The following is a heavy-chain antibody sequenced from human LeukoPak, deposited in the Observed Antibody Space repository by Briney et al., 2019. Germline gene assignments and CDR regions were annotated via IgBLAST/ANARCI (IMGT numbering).Heavy chain of an antibody. CDR3: ARPLSYSSGWYGFDY. D-gene: IGHD6-19*01. CDR2: IYPGDSVT. CDR1: GYSFTSYW. V-gene: IGHV5-51*01. Sequence: GESLNISCKGSGYSFTSYWIGWVRQMPGKGLEWMGIIYPGDSVTRYSPSFQGQVTISDDKSLSTAYLESSSLKASDSAMYYCARPLSYSSGWYGFDYWGQGTLVTVSS. J-gene: IGHJ4*02.